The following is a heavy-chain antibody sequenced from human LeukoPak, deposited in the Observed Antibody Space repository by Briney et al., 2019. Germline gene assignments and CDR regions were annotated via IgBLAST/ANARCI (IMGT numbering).Heavy chain of an antibody. CDR1: GLTFSRYW. J-gene: IGHJ4*02. CDR2: IQEDGGEK. CDR3: ATGSGFIADCGGDCYYPLGYFDY. D-gene: IGHD2-21*02. Sequence: GGSLRLSCAASGLTFSRYWMSWVRQAPGKGLEWVANIQEDGGEKYYVDSVKGRFVISRDNAKNSVYLQMNSLRVEDTAVYFCATGSGFIADCGGDCYYPLGYFDYWGQGSLVTVSS. V-gene: IGHV3-7*01.